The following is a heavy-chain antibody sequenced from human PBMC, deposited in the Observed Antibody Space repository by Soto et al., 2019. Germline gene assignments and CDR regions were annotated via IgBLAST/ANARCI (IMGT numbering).Heavy chain of an antibody. Sequence: SETLSLTCTVSGGSISSGGYYWSWIRQHPGKGLEWIGYIYYSGSTYYNYYNPSLKSRVTISVDTSKNQFSLKLSSVTAADTVVYYCARTPLLWGQGTLVTVSS. CDR3: ARTPLL. D-gene: IGHD1-26*01. CDR2: IYYSGSTYYN. CDR1: GGSISSGGYY. V-gene: IGHV4-31*03. J-gene: IGHJ4*02.